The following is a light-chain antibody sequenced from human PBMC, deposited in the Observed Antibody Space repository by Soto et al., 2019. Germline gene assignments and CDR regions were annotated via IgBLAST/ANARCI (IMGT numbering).Light chain of an antibody. CDR2: WAS. CDR3: QQYYSTPLT. Sequence: DIVMTQSPDSLAVSLGERATINCKSSQSVLYSSNNKNYLAWYQQKPGKPPKLLIYWASTRESGVPDRFSGSGSGTDFTLTISSLQAEDVEVYYCQQYYSTPLTFGGGTKVEIK. J-gene: IGKJ4*01. CDR1: QSVLYSSNNKNY. V-gene: IGKV4-1*01.